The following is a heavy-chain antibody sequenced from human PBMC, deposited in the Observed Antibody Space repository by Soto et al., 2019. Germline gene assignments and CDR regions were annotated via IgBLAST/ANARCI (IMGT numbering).Heavy chain of an antibody. D-gene: IGHD3-22*01. CDR3: ARRAGYYYDSSGYFDY. Sequence: ASVKVSCKASGYTFTSYGISWVRQAPGQGLEWMGWISAYNGNTNYAQKLQGRVTMTTYTSTSTAYMELRSLRSDDTALYYCARRAGYYYDSSGYFDYWGQGTLVTVSS. J-gene: IGHJ4*02. CDR2: ISAYNGNT. V-gene: IGHV1-18*01. CDR1: GYTFTSYG.